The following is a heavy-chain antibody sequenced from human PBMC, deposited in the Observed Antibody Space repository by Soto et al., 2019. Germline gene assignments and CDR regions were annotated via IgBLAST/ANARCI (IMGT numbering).Heavy chain of an antibody. D-gene: IGHD1-7*01. CDR1: GFTFSSYG. V-gene: IGHV3-30*03. Sequence: GGSLRLSCAASGFTFSSYGMHWVRQAPGKGLEWVAVISYDGSNKYYADSVKGRFTISRDNSKNTLYLQLNSLRAEDTAVYYCARDPWKYVSGWIDPWGQGTLVTVST. J-gene: IGHJ5*02. CDR2: ISYDGSNK. CDR3: ARDPWKYVSGWIDP.